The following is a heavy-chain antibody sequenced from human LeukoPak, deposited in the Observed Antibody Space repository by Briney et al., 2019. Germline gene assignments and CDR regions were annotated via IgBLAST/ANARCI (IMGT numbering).Heavy chain of an antibody. V-gene: IGHV3-23*01. CDR2: ISGSGGST. D-gene: IGHD3-22*01. CDR3: AKERGVYYYDSSGLGAFDI. J-gene: IGHJ3*02. CDR1: GFTFSSYA. Sequence: GGSLRLSCAASGFTFSSYAMSWVRQAPGKGLEWVSAISGSGGSTYYADSVKGRFTISRDNSKNTLYLQMNSLRAEDTAVYYCAKERGVYYYDSSGLGAFDIWGQGTMVTVSS.